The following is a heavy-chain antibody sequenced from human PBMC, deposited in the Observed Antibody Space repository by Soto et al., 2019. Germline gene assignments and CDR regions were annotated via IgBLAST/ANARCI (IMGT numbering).Heavy chain of an antibody. Sequence: GGSLRLSCAASGFTLSSYSMYWVRQVPGKGLVWVARLSGADSRTTYADSVKGRFTISVDTSKNQFSLKLSSVTAADTAVYYCARDRTIFGVVSYLDYWGQGTLVTVSS. CDR2: LSGADSRT. V-gene: IGHV3-74*03. J-gene: IGHJ4*02. D-gene: IGHD3-3*01. CDR1: GFTLSSYS. CDR3: ARDRTIFGVVSYLDY.